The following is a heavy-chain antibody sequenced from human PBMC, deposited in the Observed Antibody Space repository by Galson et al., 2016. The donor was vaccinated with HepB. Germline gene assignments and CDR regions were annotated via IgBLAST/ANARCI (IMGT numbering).Heavy chain of an antibody. D-gene: IGHD1-26*01. CDR1: GASISGSGW. V-gene: IGHV4-4*02. CDR3: TRDHSGSYSGS. J-gene: IGHJ5*02. CDR2: ISSGGST. Sequence: SETLSLTCAVSGASISGSGWWSWVRQTPGKGLEWIGDISSGGSTNYNPSLKNRVSISVDKSKSQFSLKLSSVTAADTAVYYCTRDHSGSYSGSWGQGTLVTVSS.